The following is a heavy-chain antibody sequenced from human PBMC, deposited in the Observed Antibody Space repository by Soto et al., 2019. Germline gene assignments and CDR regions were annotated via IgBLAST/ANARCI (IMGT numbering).Heavy chain of an antibody. CDR3: ARDNWKAPAHYYGMDV. J-gene: IGHJ6*02. V-gene: IGHV3-33*01. CDR1: GFTFSSYG. D-gene: IGHD1-20*01. CDR2: IWYDGSNK. Sequence: QVQLVESGGGVVQPGRSLRLSCAASGFTFSSYGMHWVRQAPGKGLEWVAVIWYDGSNKYYADSVKGRFTISRDNSKKPLYLQMNSLRAEDTAVYYCARDNWKAPAHYYGMDVWGQGTTVTVSS.